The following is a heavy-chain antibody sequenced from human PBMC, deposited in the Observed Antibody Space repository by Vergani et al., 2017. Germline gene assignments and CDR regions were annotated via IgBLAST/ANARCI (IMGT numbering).Heavy chain of an antibody. D-gene: IGHD3/OR15-3a*01. Sequence: EVHLLESGGGQVEAGGSLRLSCVASGFTFSNSAMSWVRQTSGKGLEWVSAISGHGDRTYYADSVKGRFTISRDNSKNTVYLQMNSLKAEDRATYYCARVGKYEIWSVRRVYMDMWRRETTVVVS. V-gene: IGHV3-23*01. J-gene: IGHJ6*03. CDR1: GFTFSNSA. CDR2: ISGHGDRT. CDR3: ARVGKYEIWSVRRVYMDM.